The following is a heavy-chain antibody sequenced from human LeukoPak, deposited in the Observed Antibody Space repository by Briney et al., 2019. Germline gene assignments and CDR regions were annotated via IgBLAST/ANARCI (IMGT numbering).Heavy chain of an antibody. V-gene: IGHV1-2*02. J-gene: IGHJ4*02. CDR2: INPNSGGT. CDR1: GGTFSSYA. CDR3: ARVMRQQLALPDY. D-gene: IGHD6-13*01. Sequence: GASVKVSCKASGGTFSSYAISWVRQAPGQGLEWMGWINPNSGGTNYAQKFQGRVTMTRDTSISTAYMELSRLRSDDTAVYYCARVMRQQLALPDYWGQGTLVTVSS.